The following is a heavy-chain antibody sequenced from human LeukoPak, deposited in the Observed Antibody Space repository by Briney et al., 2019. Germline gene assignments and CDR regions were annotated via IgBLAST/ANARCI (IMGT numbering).Heavy chain of an antibody. V-gene: IGHV1-69*13. J-gene: IGHJ4*02. CDR3: ARDADYGGNGSYFDY. CDR1: GGTFSSYA. CDR2: IIPIFGTA. D-gene: IGHD4-23*01. Sequence: ASVKVSCKASGGTFSSYAISWVRQAPGQGLEWMGGIIPIFGTANYAQKFQGRVTITADESTSTAYMELSSLRSEDTAVYYCARDADYGGNGSYFDYWGQGTLVTVSS.